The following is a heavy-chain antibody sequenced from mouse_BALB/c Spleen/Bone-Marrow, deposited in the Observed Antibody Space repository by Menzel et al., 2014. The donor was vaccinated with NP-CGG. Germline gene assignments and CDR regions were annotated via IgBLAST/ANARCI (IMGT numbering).Heavy chain of an antibody. V-gene: IGHV4-1*02. Sequence: EAKLMESGGGLVQPGGSLKLSCAASGFDFSRYWMTWVRQAPGKGLEWIGEINPDSSTINYTPSLKDKFIISRDNAKNALYLQMSKVRSEDTALYYCARPGYYGYQDVWGAGTTVTVSS. CDR2: INPDSSTI. CDR1: GFDFSRYW. J-gene: IGHJ1*01. D-gene: IGHD1-2*01. CDR3: ARPGYYGYQDV.